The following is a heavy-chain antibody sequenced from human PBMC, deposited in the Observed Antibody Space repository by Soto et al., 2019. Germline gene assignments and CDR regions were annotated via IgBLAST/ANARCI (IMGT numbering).Heavy chain of an antibody. Sequence: GGSLRLSCAASGFTFSSYGMHWVRQAPGKGLEWVAVISYDGSNKYYADSVKGRFTISRDNSKNTLYLQMNSLRAEDTAVYYCAKDSQVRGVIIRVWGQGTLVTVSS. CDR3: AKDSQVRGVIIRV. CDR2: ISYDGSNK. D-gene: IGHD3-10*01. V-gene: IGHV3-30*18. CDR1: GFTFSSYG. J-gene: IGHJ4*02.